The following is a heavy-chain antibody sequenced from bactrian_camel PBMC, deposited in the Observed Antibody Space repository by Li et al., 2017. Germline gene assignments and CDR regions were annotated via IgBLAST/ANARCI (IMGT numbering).Heavy chain of an antibody. D-gene: IGHD2*01. J-gene: IGHJ4*01. V-gene: IGHV3S53*01. CDR2: IDTDGST. CDR1: RYMYDNGC. Sequence: HVQLAESGGGSVQAGGSLRLSCAASRYMYDNGCMGWFRQAPGKEREGVATIDTDGSTRYADSVKGRFTLSKDNAKNTLYLQMNSLKPEDTAMYYCAANFGPYCSGPYLARRANFLGQGTQVTVS.